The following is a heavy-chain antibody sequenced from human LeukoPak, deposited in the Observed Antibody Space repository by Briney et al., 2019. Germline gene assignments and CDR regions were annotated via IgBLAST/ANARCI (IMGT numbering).Heavy chain of an antibody. Sequence: SETLSLTCAVSGGSISSSSYYWGWIRQPPGKGLEWIGSIYYSGTTYYNPSLKSRVTISVDTSKNQFSLKLSSVTAADTAVYYCARGIMITFGGVKHAFDIWGQGTMVTVSS. CDR2: IYYSGTT. CDR1: GGSISSSSYY. CDR3: ARGIMITFGGVKHAFDI. V-gene: IGHV4-39*07. D-gene: IGHD3-16*01. J-gene: IGHJ3*02.